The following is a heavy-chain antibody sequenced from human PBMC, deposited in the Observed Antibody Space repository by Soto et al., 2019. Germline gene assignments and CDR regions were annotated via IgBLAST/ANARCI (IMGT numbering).Heavy chain of an antibody. D-gene: IGHD3-10*01. CDR3: ARVLWFGELYHYYYYGMDV. Sequence: SETLSLTCAVYGGSFSGYYWSWIRQPPGKGLEWIGEINHSGSTNYNPSLKSRVTISVDTSKNQFSLKLSSVTAADTAVYYCARVLWFGELYHYYYYGMDVWGQGTTVTVSS. J-gene: IGHJ6*02. V-gene: IGHV4-34*01. CDR1: GGSFSGYY. CDR2: INHSGST.